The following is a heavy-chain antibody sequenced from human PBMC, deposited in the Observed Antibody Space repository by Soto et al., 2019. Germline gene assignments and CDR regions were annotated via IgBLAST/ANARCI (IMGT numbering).Heavy chain of an antibody. D-gene: IGHD4-17*01. CDR1: GFTFSGSA. J-gene: IGHJ4*02. CDR3: TSYGGNAGVFDY. Sequence: VQLVESGGGLVQPGGSQKLSCAASGFTFSGSALHWVRQASGKGLEWVGRIRSKANNYATAYAASVQGRFTISRDDSKNTAYLQMNSLKTEDTAVYYCTSYGGNAGVFDYWGQGTLVTVSS. V-gene: IGHV3-73*02. CDR2: IRSKANNYAT.